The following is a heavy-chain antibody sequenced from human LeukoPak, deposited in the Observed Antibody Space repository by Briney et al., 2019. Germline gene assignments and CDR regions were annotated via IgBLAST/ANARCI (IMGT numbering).Heavy chain of an antibody. V-gene: IGHV4-59*01. D-gene: IGHD6-13*01. CDR2: IYYSGST. J-gene: IGHJ4*02. Sequence: SETLSLTCTVSGGSISSYYWSWIRQPPREGLEWIGYIYYSGSTNYNPSLKSRVTISVDTSKNQFSLKLSSVTAADTAVYYCARVRGSSWSSFDYWGQGTLVTVSS. CDR3: ARVRGSSWSSFDY. CDR1: GGSISSYY.